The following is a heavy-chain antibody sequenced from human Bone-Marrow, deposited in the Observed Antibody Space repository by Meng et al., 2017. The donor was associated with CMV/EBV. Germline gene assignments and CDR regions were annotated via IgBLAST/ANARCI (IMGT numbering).Heavy chain of an antibody. Sequence: SGGSVSSGSYYWSWIRQPPVKGLEWIGYIYYSGSTNYNPSLKSRVTISVDTSKNQFSLKLSSVTAADTAVYYCARDIAAAGTEWFDPWGQGTLVTVSS. D-gene: IGHD6-13*01. CDR2: IYYSGST. CDR3: ARDIAAAGTEWFDP. CDR1: GGSVSSGSYY. V-gene: IGHV4-61*01. J-gene: IGHJ5*02.